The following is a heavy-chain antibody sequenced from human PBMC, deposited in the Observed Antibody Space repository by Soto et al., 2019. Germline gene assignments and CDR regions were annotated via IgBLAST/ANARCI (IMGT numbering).Heavy chain of an antibody. CDR2: IYYSGST. D-gene: IGHD1-26*01. CDR1: GGSISSSSYY. Sequence: SETLSLTCTVSGGSISSSSYYWGWIRQPPGKGLECIGSIYYSGSTYYNPSLKSRVTISVDTSNNQISLELTSVTAADTAVYYCARALRDWELSIDYWGQGSLVTVSS. V-gene: IGHV4-39*07. CDR3: ARALRDWELSIDY. J-gene: IGHJ4*02.